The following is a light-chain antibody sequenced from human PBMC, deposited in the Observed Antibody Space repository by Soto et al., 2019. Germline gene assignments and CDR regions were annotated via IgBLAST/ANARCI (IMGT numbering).Light chain of an antibody. CDR3: QQHNSYPWT. CDR2: DAS. Sequence: DIQMTQSPSTLSASVGDRVTISCRASQTITSWLAWYQQKPGKAPKLLIYDASSLESGVPSRFSGSGSGTEFTHTISSLQPDDFATYYCQQHNSYPWTFGQGTKVDIK. CDR1: QTITSW. J-gene: IGKJ1*01. V-gene: IGKV1-5*01.